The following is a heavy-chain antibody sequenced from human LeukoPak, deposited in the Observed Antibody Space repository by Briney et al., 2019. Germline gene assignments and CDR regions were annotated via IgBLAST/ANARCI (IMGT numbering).Heavy chain of an antibody. Sequence: GGSVRLSCAASGFTFSSYAMSWARQAPGKGLEWVSAISGSGGSTYYADSVKRRFTISRDNSKNTLYLQMNSLRAEDTAVYYCAKDSYSRYYDSSGYHRDWGQEALGTVSS. J-gene: IGHJ4*02. V-gene: IGHV3-23*01. D-gene: IGHD3-22*01. CDR1: GFTFSSYA. CDR3: AKDSYSRYYDSSGYHRD. CDR2: ISGSGGST.